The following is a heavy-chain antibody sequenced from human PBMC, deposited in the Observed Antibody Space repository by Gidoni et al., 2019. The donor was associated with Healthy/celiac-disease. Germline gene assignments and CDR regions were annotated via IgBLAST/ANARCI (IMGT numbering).Heavy chain of an antibody. V-gene: IGHV3-11*05. CDR2: ISSSSSYT. Sequence: QVQLVESGGGLVKPGGSLRLSCAVSGFTFSDYYMCWIRQAPGKGLEWVSYISSSSSYTNYADSVKGRFTISRDNAKNSLYLQMNSLRAEDTAVYYCARAREQQLASYYFDYWGQGTLVTVSS. CDR3: ARAREQQLASYYFDY. CDR1: GFTFSDYY. D-gene: IGHD6-13*01. J-gene: IGHJ4*02.